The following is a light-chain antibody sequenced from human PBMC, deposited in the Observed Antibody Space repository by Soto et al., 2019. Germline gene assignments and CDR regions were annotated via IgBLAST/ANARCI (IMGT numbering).Light chain of an antibody. V-gene: IGKV3-20*01. Sequence: EFVLTQSPGTLSLSPGERATLSCRASQSVSSSHLAWYQQKPGQAPRILIYGVSTRATGIPDRFSGSGSGTDFTLTISRLEPEDFAVYYCQQYGSSPPLTFGGGTKVEIK. CDR1: QSVSSSH. CDR2: GVS. CDR3: QQYGSSPPLT. J-gene: IGKJ4*01.